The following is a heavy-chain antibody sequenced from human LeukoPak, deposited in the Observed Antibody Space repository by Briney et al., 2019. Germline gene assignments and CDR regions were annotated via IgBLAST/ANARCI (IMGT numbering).Heavy chain of an antibody. CDR1: GGSISSYY. D-gene: IGHD3-3*01. V-gene: IGHV4-59*01. CDR3: ARDSSWSGYPDY. Sequence: KPSETLSLTCTVSGGSISSYYWSWIRQPPGRGLEWIGYIYHSGGTSYNPSLKSRVTISVDTSKNQFSLKLSSVTAADTAVYYCARDSSWSGYPDYWGQGTLVTVSS. J-gene: IGHJ4*02. CDR2: IYHSGGT.